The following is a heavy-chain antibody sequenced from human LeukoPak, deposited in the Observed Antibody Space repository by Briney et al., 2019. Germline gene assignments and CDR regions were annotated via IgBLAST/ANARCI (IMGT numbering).Heavy chain of an antibody. D-gene: IGHD3-10*01. V-gene: IGHV1-2*02. CDR2: INPSSGGT. Sequence: GASVKVSCKASGYTFTGYYIHWVRQAPGQGLEWMGWINPSSGGTNYPQNFQGRVTMTRDTSISTAYMELSRLRSDATAVYYCARDHYYGSDYMDVWGKGTAVTISS. CDR1: GYTFTGYY. J-gene: IGHJ6*03. CDR3: ARDHYYGSDYMDV.